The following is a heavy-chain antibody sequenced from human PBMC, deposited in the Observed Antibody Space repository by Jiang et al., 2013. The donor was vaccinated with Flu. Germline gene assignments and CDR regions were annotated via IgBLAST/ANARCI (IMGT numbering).Heavy chain of an antibody. J-gene: IGHJ6*02. CDR1: GFTFSSYG. CDR3: ARDPAMGEVYGMDV. D-gene: IGHD5-18*01. V-gene: IGHV3-33*08. Sequence: SLRLSCAASGFTFSSYGMHWVRQAPGKGLEWVAVIWYDGSNKYYADSVKGRFTISRDNSKNTLYLQMNSLRAEDTAVYYCARDPAMGEVYGMDVWGQGTTVTVSS. CDR2: IWYDGSNK.